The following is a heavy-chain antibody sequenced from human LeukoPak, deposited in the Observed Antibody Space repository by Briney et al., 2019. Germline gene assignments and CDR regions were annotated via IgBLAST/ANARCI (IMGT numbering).Heavy chain of an antibody. Sequence: SETLSLTCAVYGGSFSGDSWSWIRQSPGKGLEWIGEINHSGSTNYNPSLKSRVTISLDTSENQFSLKLSSVTAADTAVYYCAKHLRRRFFSKTLGFDPWGQGTLVTVSP. CDR3: AKHLRRRFFSKTLGFDP. V-gene: IGHV4-34*01. D-gene: IGHD3-3*01. CDR1: GGSFSGDS. CDR2: INHSGST. J-gene: IGHJ5*02.